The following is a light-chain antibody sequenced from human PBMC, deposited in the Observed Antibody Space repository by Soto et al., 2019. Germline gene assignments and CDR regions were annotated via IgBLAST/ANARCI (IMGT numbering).Light chain of an antibody. V-gene: IGKV1-5*01. CDR1: QTNTDW. Sequence: DIQLTQSPASLSASVGDRVTITCRASQTNTDWLAWYQQKPGEAPKLLIYDSSSLQSGVPSRFSGSGFGTEFTLTINSLQPDDSATYYCQHYYGYCTFGQGTKVDIK. CDR3: QHYYGYCT. CDR2: DSS. J-gene: IGKJ2*01.